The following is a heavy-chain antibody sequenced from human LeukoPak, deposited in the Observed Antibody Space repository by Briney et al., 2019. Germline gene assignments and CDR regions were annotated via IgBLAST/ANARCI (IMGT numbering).Heavy chain of an antibody. CDR3: AKDKYGSGTCDGRYFDY. J-gene: IGHJ4*02. D-gene: IGHD3-10*01. V-gene: IGHV3-30*18. Sequence: GRSLRLSCAASGFTFNSYGMHWVRQAPGKGLEWVAVISYDGSNKYYADSVKGRFTISRDNSKKTLFLQMNSLRAEDTAVYYCAKDKYGSGTCDGRYFDYWGQGTLVTVSS. CDR1: GFTFNSYG. CDR2: ISYDGSNK.